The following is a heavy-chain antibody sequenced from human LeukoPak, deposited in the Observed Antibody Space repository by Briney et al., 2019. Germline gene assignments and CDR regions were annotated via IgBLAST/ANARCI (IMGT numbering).Heavy chain of an antibody. CDR1: GFTVITND. V-gene: IGHV3-53*01. CDR3: ARDRPTGASRLFVVQ. J-gene: IGHJ4*02. CDR2: LYSDGNT. D-gene: IGHD3-3*01. Sequence: GGSLRLSCAASGFTVITNDMTWVRQALGKGLEWVSVLYSDGNTKYADSVQGRFTISRDNSKNTLYLERNSLSPDDTAVYYCARDRPTGASRLFVVQWGQGTLVTVSS.